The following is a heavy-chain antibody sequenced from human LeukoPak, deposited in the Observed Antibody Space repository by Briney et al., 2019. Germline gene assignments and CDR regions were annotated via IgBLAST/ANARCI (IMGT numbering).Heavy chain of an antibody. V-gene: IGHV4-59*01. CDR3: AREHNSGYFDY. CDR2: IYYTGNT. J-gene: IGHJ4*02. Sequence: SETLSLTCTVSGGSISSYYWSWIRQPPGKGLEWIGYIYYTGNTDYNPSLTSRVTISVDTSKNQFSLKLRSVTAADTALYYCAREHNSGYFDYWGQGTLVTVSS. CDR1: GGSISSYY. D-gene: IGHD6-19*01.